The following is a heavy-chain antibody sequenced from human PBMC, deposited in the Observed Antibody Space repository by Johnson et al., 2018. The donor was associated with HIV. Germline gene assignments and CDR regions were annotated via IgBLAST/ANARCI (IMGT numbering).Heavy chain of an antibody. D-gene: IGHD1-26*01. CDR3: AKDRLVGATGDAFDI. V-gene: IGHV3-23*04. Sequence: EQLVESGGGLVQPGGSLRLSCAASGFTVSSNYMSWVRQAPGKGLEWVSAISGSGGSPYYADSVKGRFTISRDNSKNTLYLQMNSLRAEDTAVYYCAKDRLVGATGDAFDIWGQGTMVTVSS. J-gene: IGHJ3*02. CDR1: GFTVSSNY. CDR2: ISGSGGSP.